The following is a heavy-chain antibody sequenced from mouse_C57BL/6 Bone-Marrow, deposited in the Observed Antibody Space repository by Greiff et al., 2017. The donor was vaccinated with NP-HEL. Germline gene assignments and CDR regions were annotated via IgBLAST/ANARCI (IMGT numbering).Heavy chain of an antibody. CDR3: AREIYYGYDGFMDY. CDR1: GYTFTSYT. D-gene: IGHD2-2*01. V-gene: IGHV1-4*01. J-gene: IGHJ4*01. Sequence: QVQLKQSGADLARPGASVKMSCKASGYTFTSYTMHWVKQRPGQGLEWIGYINPSSGYTKYNQKFKDKATLTADKSSSTAYMQLSSLTSEDSAVYYCAREIYYGYDGFMDYWGKGTSVTVSS. CDR2: INPSSGYT.